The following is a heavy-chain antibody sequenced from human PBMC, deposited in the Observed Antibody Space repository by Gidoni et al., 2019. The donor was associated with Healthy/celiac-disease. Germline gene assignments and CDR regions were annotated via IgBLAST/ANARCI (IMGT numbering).Heavy chain of an antibody. J-gene: IGHJ4*02. CDR2: INPSGGST. Sequence: QVQLVQSGAEVKKPGASVKVSCKASGYTFTSYYMHWVRQAPGQGLEWMGIINPSGGSTSYAQKFQGRVTMTRDTSTSTVYMELSSLRSEDTAVYYCARESYCSSTSCWRLFDYWGQGTLVTVSS. CDR1: GYTFTSYY. V-gene: IGHV1-46*01. CDR3: ARESYCSSTSCWRLFDY. D-gene: IGHD2-2*01.